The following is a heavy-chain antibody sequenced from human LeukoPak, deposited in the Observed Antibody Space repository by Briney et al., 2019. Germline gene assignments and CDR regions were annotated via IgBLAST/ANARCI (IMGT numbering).Heavy chain of an antibody. J-gene: IGHJ4*02. V-gene: IGHV1-8*03. CDR3: ARTTSFTASGYDY. CDR2: MNPNNGDS. D-gene: IGHD6-25*01. Sequence: ASVTVSCKASGYTFTNYHINLVRRATGQGLEWMGWMNPNNGDSGYAQKFQGRVTITRDTSISTSYMELRSLRSDDTAVYFCARTTSFTASGYDYWGQGTLVTVSS. CDR1: GYTFTNYH.